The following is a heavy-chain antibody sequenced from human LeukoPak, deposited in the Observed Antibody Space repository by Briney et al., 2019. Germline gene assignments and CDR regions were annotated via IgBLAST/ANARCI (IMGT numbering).Heavy chain of an antibody. Sequence: PGGSLRLSCAASGFTFSSYGMHWVRQAPGKGLEWVAVIWYDGSNKYYADSVKGRSTISRDNSKNTLYLQMNSLRAEDTAVYYCAREAVAGTMAYWGQGTLVTVSS. CDR3: AREAVAGTMAY. CDR2: IWYDGSNK. J-gene: IGHJ4*02. CDR1: GFTFSSYG. D-gene: IGHD6-19*01. V-gene: IGHV3-33*01.